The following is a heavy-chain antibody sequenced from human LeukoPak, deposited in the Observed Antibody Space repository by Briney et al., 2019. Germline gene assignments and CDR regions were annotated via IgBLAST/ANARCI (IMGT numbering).Heavy chain of an antibody. J-gene: IGHJ6*02. CDR3: VKDRGGSPFYGMDV. Sequence: GGSLRLSCAASGFAFSSYAMSWVRQSPGKGLEWVAGISGSAGSTNHADSVKGRFTISRDNSKNTLHLQMNSLRAEDTAVYYCVKDRGGSPFYGMDVWGQGTRVTVSS. CDR1: GFAFSSYA. D-gene: IGHD1-26*01. CDR2: ISGSAGST. V-gene: IGHV3-23*01.